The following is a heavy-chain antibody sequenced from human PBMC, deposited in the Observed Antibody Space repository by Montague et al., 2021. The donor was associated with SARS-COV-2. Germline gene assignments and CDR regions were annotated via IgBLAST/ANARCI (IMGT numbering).Heavy chain of an antibody. V-gene: IGHV3-21*01. J-gene: IGHJ6*02. Sequence: YRSLSLAASGFTFSSYSMNWVRQAPGKGLEWVSSISSSSSYIYYADSVKGRFTISRDNAKNSLYLQMNSLRAEDTAVYYCARVEELEYDILTGYYGGYYYYGMDAWGQGTTVTVSS. CDR1: GFTFSSYS. D-gene: IGHD3-9*01. CDR2: ISSSSSYI. CDR3: ARVEELEYDILTGYYGGYYYYGMDA.